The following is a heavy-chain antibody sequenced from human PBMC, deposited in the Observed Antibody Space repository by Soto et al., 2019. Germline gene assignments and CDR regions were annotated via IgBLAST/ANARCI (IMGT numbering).Heavy chain of an antibody. V-gene: IGHV3-15*07. D-gene: IGHD3-22*01. J-gene: IGHJ4*01. CDR1: GFTFSNAW. CDR3: TTDSYSTIIIVRFDY. Sequence: EVQLVESGGGLVKPGGSLRLSCAASGFTFSNAWINWVRQAPGKGLEWGGRIKSKTDGGTTDYAATVKGRFAISRDDSNNMVYLQMNSLKIEDTAVYYCTTDSYSTIIIVRFDYWGHGTLVTVSS. CDR2: IKSKTDGGTT.